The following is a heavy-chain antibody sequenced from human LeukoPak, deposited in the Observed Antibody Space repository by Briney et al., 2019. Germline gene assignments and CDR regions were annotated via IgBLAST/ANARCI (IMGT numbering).Heavy chain of an antibody. CDR1: GYTFTSYG. J-gene: IGHJ6*03. V-gene: IGHV1-2*02. CDR3: ARDYPRMVAILTGYYYYYYMDV. CDR2: INPNSGGT. Sequence: ASVKVSCKASGYTFTSYGISWVRQAPGQGLEWMGWINPNSGGTNYAQKFQGRVTMTRDTSISTAYMELSRLRSDDTAVYYCARDYPRMVAILTGYYYYYYMDVWGKGTTVTVSS. D-gene: IGHD3-9*01.